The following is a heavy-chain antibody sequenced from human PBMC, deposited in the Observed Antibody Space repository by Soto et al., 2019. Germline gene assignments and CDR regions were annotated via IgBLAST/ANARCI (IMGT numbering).Heavy chain of an antibody. J-gene: IGHJ4*02. CDR1: GYTFGTYD. V-gene: IGHV1-8*01. CDR2: MNPNSGNT. Sequence: ASVKVSCKASGYTFGTYDFNWVRQAPGQGLEWMGWMNPNSGNTGYAQKFRGRVSMTRNTSISTAYMELSNLRSEDTALYFCARRKERSGPNYFDLWGQGTLVTVSS. CDR3: ARRKERSGPNYFDL. D-gene: IGHD6-25*01.